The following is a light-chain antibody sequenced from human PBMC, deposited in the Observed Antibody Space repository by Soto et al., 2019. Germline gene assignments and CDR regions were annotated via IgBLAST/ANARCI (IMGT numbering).Light chain of an antibody. J-gene: IGKJ5*01. Sequence: EIVLTQSPGTLSLSPGERATLSCRASQSVSSSYLAWYQQKPGQAPRLLIYGASSRATGIPDRFSGSGSGTNFTLTISRLETEDFAVYYCQQYGSAPLITFGQGTRLEIQ. CDR2: GAS. V-gene: IGKV3-20*01. CDR3: QQYGSAPLIT. CDR1: QSVSSSY.